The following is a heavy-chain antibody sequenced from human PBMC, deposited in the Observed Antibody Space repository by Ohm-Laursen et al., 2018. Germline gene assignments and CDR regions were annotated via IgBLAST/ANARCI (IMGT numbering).Heavy chain of an antibody. Sequence: SLRLSCAASEFTFSSDSMNWVRQAPGKGLEWVAVISYDGSNKYYADSVKGRFTISRDNSKNTLYLQMNSLRAEDTAVYYCARAIAAAVAGTDWYFDLWGRGTLVTASS. CDR2: ISYDGSNK. J-gene: IGHJ2*01. V-gene: IGHV3-30*03. D-gene: IGHD6-19*01. CDR3: ARAIAAAVAGTDWYFDL. CDR1: EFTFSSDS.